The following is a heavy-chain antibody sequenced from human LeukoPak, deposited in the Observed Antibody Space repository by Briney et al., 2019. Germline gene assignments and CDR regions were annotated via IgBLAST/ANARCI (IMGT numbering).Heavy chain of an antibody. CDR3: AKDFASGIDY. V-gene: IGHV3-30*02. CDR2: IRYDGSNK. CDR1: GFTFSSYG. Sequence: GGSLRLSRAASGFTFSSYGMHWVRQAPGKGLEWVAFIRYDGSNKYYADSVKGRFTISRDNSKNMLYLQMNSLRAEDTAVYYCAKDFASGIDYWGQGTLVTVSS. J-gene: IGHJ4*02.